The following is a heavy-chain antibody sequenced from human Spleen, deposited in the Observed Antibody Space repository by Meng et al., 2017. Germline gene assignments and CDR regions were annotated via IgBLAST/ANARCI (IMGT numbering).Heavy chain of an antibody. J-gene: IGHJ4*02. Sequence: ESVQGVVKLSGSTSLTCVVSGGSISISNWWTWVRLPTGKGLEWIGEIYHGGDTNYNPSLKSRVTIAIDKSKNQFSLKLSSVTAADTAVYYCASWIYSCGWQWGQGALVTVSS. CDR1: GGSISISNW. D-gene: IGHD6-19*01. CDR3: ASWIYSCGWQ. V-gene: IGHV4/OR15-8*02. CDR2: IYHGGDT.